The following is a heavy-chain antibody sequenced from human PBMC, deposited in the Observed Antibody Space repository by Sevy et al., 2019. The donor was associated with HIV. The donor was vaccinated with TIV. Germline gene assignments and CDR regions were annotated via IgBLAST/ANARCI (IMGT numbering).Heavy chain of an antibody. J-gene: IGHJ4*02. D-gene: IGHD1-26*01. Sequence: GESLKISCAASGIIFKSYVMSWVRQAPGKGLEWLSGISASGGSTYYADSVKGRFTISRDNFKSTLYLQMNILRAEDTAVYYCAGAGVGAKGFDYRGQGTLVTVSS. CDR1: GIIFKSYV. CDR3: AGAGVGAKGFDY. V-gene: IGHV3-23*01. CDR2: ISASGGST.